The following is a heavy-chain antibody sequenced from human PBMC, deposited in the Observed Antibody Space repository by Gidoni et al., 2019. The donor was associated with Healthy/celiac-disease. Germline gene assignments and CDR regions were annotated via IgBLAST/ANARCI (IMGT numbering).Heavy chain of an antibody. CDR1: GLTFSCSD. Sequence: VQLVESGGGLVQPGGSLRLACAASGLTFSCSDTHWVRQATGKGLEWVSAIGTAGDTYYPGSVKGRFTISRENAKNSLYLQMNSLRAGDTAVYYCARGVRTMVRGVIIRHAFDIWGQGTMVTVSS. V-gene: IGHV3-13*04. D-gene: IGHD3-10*01. J-gene: IGHJ3*02. CDR2: IGTAGDT. CDR3: ARGVRTMVRGVIIRHAFDI.